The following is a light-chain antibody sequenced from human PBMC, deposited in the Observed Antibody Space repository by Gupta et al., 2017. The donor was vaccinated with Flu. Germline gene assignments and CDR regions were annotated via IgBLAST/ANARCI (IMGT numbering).Light chain of an antibody. Sequence: QSVLTQPPSASGTPGQRVPISCSGSSSNIGSNTVNWYQHLPGTTPKLLIYSNNQRPSGVPDRFSGSKSGTSVSLAISGLQSEDEADYYCASWDDSLNGFYVFGTGTKVTVL. CDR2: SNN. J-gene: IGLJ1*01. CDR1: SSNIGSNT. V-gene: IGLV1-44*01. CDR3: ASWDDSLNGFYV.